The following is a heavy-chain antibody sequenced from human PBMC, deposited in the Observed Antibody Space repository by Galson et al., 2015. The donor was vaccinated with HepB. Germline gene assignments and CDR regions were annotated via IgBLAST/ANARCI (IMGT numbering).Heavy chain of an antibody. J-gene: IGHJ4*02. CDR1: GFTFSNYW. CDR3: ARTYCSSTSCYFDY. V-gene: IGHV3-7*01. D-gene: IGHD2-2*01. CDR2: IKEDGSEK. Sequence: SLRLSCAASGFTFSNYWMSWVRQAPGKGLEWVANIKEDGSEKYYVDSVKGRFTISRDNSKNTLYLQMNSLRAEDTAVYYCARTYCSSTSCYFDYWGQGTLVTVPS.